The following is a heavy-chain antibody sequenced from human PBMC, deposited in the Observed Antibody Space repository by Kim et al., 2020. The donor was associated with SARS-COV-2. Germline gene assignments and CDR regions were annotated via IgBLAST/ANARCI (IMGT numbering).Heavy chain of an antibody. CDR3: TTVSGFGEFIGFFDPDY. J-gene: IGHJ4*02. Sequence: VKGRLTISRDDSKNTLYLQMNSLKTEDTAVYYCTTVSGFGEFIGFFDPDYWGQGTLVTVSS. V-gene: IGHV3-15*01. D-gene: IGHD3-10*01.